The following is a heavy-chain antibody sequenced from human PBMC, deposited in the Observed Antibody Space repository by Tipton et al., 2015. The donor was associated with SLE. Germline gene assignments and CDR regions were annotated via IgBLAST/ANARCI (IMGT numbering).Heavy chain of an antibody. J-gene: IGHJ4*02. Sequence: SLRLSCAASGFTFDGYSMHWVRQLPGKDLEWVSVIRADGSHPYYADSVKGRFTISRDNGKNSLYLQMRSLTTEDTALYYCVKEHNTGWPNFDYWGQGTLVTVSA. V-gene: IGHV3-43*01. CDR3: VKEHNTGWPNFDY. CDR1: GFTFDGYS. D-gene: IGHD6-19*01. CDR2: IRADGSHP.